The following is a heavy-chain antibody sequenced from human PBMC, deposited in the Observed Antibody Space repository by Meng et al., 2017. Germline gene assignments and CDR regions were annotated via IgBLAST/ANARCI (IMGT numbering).Heavy chain of an antibody. J-gene: IGHJ4*02. D-gene: IGHD5-24*01. CDR3: ARDGYNYSALDY. V-gene: IGHV3-20*04. CDR1: GFTFDDYG. CDR2: INWNGGST. Sequence: GESLKISCAASGFTFDDYGMSWVRQAPGKGLEWVSGINWNGGSTGYADSVKGRFTISRDNAKNSLYLQMNSLRAEDTAVYYCARDGYNYSALDYWGQGTLVTVSS.